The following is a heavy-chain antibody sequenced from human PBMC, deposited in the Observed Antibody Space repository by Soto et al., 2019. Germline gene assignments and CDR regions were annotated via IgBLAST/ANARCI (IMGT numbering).Heavy chain of an antibody. CDR2: IYYSGST. J-gene: IGHJ6*02. CDR1: GGSISSSSYY. CDR3: ARQHGMDV. V-gene: IGHV4-39*01. Sequence: SSETLSLTCTVSGGSISSSSYYWGWIRQPPGKGLEWIGSIYYSGSTYYNPSLKSRVTISVDTSKNQFSLKLSSVTAADTAVYYCARQHGMDVWGQGTTVTVSS.